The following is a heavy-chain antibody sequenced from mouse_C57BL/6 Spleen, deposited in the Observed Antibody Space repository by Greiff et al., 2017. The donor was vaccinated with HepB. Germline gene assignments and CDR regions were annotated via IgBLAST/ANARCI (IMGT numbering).Heavy chain of an antibody. CDR2: INPGSGGT. D-gene: IGHD2-3*01. V-gene: IGHV1-54*01. CDR3: ARDDGYSLYYAMDY. Sequence: VKLQESGAELVRPGTSVKVSCKASGYAFTNYLIEWVKQRPGQGLEWIGVINPGSGGTNYNEKFKGKATLTADKSSSTAYMQLSSLTSEDSAVYFCARDDGYSLYYAMDYWGQGTSVTVSS. J-gene: IGHJ4*01. CDR1: GYAFTNYL.